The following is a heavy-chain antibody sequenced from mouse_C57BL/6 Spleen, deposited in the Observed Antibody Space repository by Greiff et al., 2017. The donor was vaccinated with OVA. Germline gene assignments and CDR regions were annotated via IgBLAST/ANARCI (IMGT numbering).Heavy chain of an antibody. CDR1: GFSLTSYG. CDR2: IWSGGST. Sequence: VKLVESGPGLVQPSQSLSITCTVSGFSLTSYGVHWVRQSPGKGLEWLGVIWSGGSTDYNAAFISRLSISKDNSKSQVFFKMNSLQADDTAIYYCAKSYYGSSLYFDYWGQGTTLTVSS. J-gene: IGHJ2*01. V-gene: IGHV2-2*01. D-gene: IGHD1-1*01. CDR3: AKSYYGSSLYFDY.